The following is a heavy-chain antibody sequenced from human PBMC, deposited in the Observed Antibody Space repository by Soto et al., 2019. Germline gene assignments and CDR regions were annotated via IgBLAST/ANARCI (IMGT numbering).Heavy chain of an antibody. CDR1: GFTFNDNF. Sequence: EVQLVEAGGALIQPGGSLRLSCAVSGFTFNDNFLNWVRQAPGKGLEWVSVIYTSGITYYADSVKGRFTISRDNSKNTVYLQMDSLRDEDTAVYYCTRGTVHYTDTTGYFLYDYWGQGTLVSVSS. CDR3: TRGTVHYTDTTGYFLYDY. CDR2: IYTSGIT. D-gene: IGHD3-22*01. V-gene: IGHV3-53*01. J-gene: IGHJ4*02.